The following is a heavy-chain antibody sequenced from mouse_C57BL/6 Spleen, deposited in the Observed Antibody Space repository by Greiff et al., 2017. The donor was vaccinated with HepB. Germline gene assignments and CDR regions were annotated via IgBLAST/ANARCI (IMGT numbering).Heavy chain of an antibody. CDR1: GFTFSDAW. J-gene: IGHJ3*01. CDR2: IRNKANNHAT. Sequence: EVKLQESGGGLVQPGGTMKLSCAASGFTFSDAWMDWVSQSPEKGLEWVAEIRNKANNHATYYAESGKGRFTISRDDSKSSVYLQMNRLRAEDSGIYYCTRGDFFAYWGQVTLVTVSA. CDR3: TRGDFFAY. V-gene: IGHV6-6*01.